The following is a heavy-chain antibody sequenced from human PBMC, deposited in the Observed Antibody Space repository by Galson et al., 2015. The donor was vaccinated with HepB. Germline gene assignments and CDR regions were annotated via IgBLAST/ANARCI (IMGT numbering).Heavy chain of an antibody. CDR1: GFTFSKYA. J-gene: IGHJ4*02. CDR2: ISGSDTNT. V-gene: IGHV3-23*01. D-gene: IGHD4-17*01. Sequence: LRLSCAASGFTFSKYAMNWVRQAPGKGLEWVSSISGSDTNTYYADSVNGRFTISRDNFKNTLYLQLNSLTVEDTAEYYCAKGPYGDYRGFDYWGQGTLVTVSS. CDR3: AKGPYGDYRGFDY.